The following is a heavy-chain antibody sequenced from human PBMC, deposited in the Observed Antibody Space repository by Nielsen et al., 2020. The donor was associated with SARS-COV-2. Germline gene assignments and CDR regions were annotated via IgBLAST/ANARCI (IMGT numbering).Heavy chain of an antibody. V-gene: IGHV4-59*08. J-gene: IGHJ6*03. Sequence: SETLSLTCTVSGGSISSYYWSWIRQPPGKGLEWIGYIYYSGSTNYNPSLKSRVTISVDTSKNQFSLKLSSVTAADTAVYYCARHRHYEDYMDVWGKGTAVTVSS. CDR1: GGSISSYY. CDR3: ARHRHYEDYMDV. D-gene: IGHD3-16*01. CDR2: IYYSGST.